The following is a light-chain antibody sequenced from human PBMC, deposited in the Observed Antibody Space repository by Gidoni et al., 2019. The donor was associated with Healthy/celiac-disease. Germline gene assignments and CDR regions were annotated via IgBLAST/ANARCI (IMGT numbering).Light chain of an antibody. CDR3: AAWDDSLNGPYVV. CDR1: SSNIGSNT. CDR2: SNN. J-gene: IGLJ2*01. V-gene: IGLV1-44*01. Sequence: QSVLTQPPSASGTPGQRVTIPCSGSSSNIGSNTVNWYQQLPGTAPKLLIYSNNQRPSGVPDRFSGSKSGTSAALAISGRQSEDEADYYCAAWDDSLNGPYVVFGGGTKLTVL.